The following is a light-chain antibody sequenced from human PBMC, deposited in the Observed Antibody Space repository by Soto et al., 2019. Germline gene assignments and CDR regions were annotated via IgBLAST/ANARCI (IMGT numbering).Light chain of an antibody. CDR1: QTISSL. CDR3: QQSYRTPIT. CDR2: KAS. V-gene: IGKV1-5*03. J-gene: IGKJ5*01. Sequence: DIQMTQSPSTLSGSVGDRVTITCRASQTISSLLAWYQQKPGKAPKLLIYKASTLKSGVPSRFSGSGSGTDFTLTISSLQPEDFATYYCQQSYRTPITFGQGTRLENK.